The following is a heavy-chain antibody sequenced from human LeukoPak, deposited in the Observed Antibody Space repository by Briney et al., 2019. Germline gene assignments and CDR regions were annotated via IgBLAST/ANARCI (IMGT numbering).Heavy chain of an antibody. V-gene: IGHV3-21*01. J-gene: IGHJ4*02. Sequence: GGSLRLSCAASEVMFSSFGMNWVRQAPGKGLEWVSSISSGSDHLHYSDSVKGRMTVSRDNAKKSLYLQMDSLRVEDTAVYFCAREGSASPYYFDLWGRGTPVTVSS. CDR1: EVMFSSFG. CDR2: ISSGSDHL. CDR3: AREGSASPYYFDL. D-gene: IGHD2-15*01.